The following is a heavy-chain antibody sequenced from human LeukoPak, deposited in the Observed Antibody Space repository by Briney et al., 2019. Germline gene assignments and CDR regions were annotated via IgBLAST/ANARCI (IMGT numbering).Heavy chain of an antibody. CDR3: AKDTSGSYYDYGY. J-gene: IGHJ4*02. V-gene: IGHV3-30*02. Sequence: GGSLRLSCAASGSTFSSYGMHWVRQAPGKGLEWVALIRYDGSNKYYADSVKGRFTISRDNSKNTLYLQMNSLRAEDTAVYYCAKDTSGSYYDYGYWGQGTLVTVSS. CDR2: IRYDGSNK. CDR1: GSTFSSYG. D-gene: IGHD1-26*01.